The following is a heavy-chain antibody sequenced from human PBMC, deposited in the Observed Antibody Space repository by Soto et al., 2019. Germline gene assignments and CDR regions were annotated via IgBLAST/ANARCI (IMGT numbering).Heavy chain of an antibody. V-gene: IGHV4-34*01. CDR2: INHSGST. D-gene: IGHD6-13*01. CDR3: ARGRGPYSSSWYYYYGMDV. CDR1: GGSFSGYY. Sequence: SETLSLTCAVYGGSFSGYYWSWIRQPPGKGLEWIGEINHSGSTNYNPSLKSRVTISVDTSKNQFSLKLSSVTAADTAVYYCARGRGPYSSSWYYYYGMDVWGQGTTVTVSS. J-gene: IGHJ6*02.